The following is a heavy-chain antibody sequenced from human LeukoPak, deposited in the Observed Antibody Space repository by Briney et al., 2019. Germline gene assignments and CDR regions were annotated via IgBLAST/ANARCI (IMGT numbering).Heavy chain of an antibody. J-gene: IGHJ5*02. CDR2: IYYSGST. CDR3: ARVWNYDFWSGYYFRGLFDP. CDR1: GGSISNNDYY. V-gene: IGHV4-39*07. D-gene: IGHD3-3*01. Sequence: PSETLSLTCTVSGGSISNNDYYWAWIRQPLGKGLEWIGSIYYSGSTYYNPSLKRRVTISVDTSKNQFSLKLSSVTAADTAVYYCARVWNYDFWSGYYFRGLFDPWGQGTLVTVSS.